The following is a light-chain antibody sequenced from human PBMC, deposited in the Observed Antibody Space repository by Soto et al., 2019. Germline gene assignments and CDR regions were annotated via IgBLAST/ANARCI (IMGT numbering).Light chain of an antibody. J-gene: IGLJ2*01. V-gene: IGLV4-69*01. Sequence: QLVLTQSPSASASLGASVKLTCTLSSGHSSYAIAWHQQQPEKGPRYLMKLSSDGSHSKGDGIPDRFSGSSSGAERYLTISGLPSEDEADYYCQTWDTGARGVFGGGTKLTVL. CDR1: SGHSSYA. CDR3: QTWDTGARGV. CDR2: LSSDGSH.